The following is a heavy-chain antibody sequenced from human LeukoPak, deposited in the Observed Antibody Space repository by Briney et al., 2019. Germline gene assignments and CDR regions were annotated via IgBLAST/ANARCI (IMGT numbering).Heavy chain of an antibody. Sequence: GESLKISCKGSGYSFTNYWIAWVRQMPGKGLERMGIIYPGDSDTRYSPSFQGQVTISADKSISTAYLQWSSLKASDTAMYYCARRRYCSSTSCYEGAFDIWGQGTMVTVSS. CDR3: ARRRYCSSTSCYEGAFDI. D-gene: IGHD2-2*01. V-gene: IGHV5-51*01. J-gene: IGHJ3*02. CDR2: IYPGDSDT. CDR1: GYSFTNYW.